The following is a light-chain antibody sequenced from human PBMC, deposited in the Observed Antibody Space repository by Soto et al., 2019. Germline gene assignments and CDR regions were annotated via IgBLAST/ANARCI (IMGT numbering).Light chain of an antibody. CDR1: QDVSRY. CDR2: AAS. V-gene: IGKV1-9*01. CDR3: QQLNSYVFA. Sequence: DIQFTQSPSFLSASVGDRVTITCRASQDVSRYLAWYQQKPGKAPNLLIYAASTLRSGVPSRFSGSGSETEFTLTISSLQPEEFATDYCQQLNSYVFAFGPGTKVDIK. J-gene: IGKJ3*01.